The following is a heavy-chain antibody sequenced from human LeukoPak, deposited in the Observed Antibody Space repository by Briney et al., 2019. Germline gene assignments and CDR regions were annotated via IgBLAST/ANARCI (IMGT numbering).Heavy chain of an antibody. CDR3: ATEATSNDAFDS. J-gene: IGHJ3*02. D-gene: IGHD5-12*01. V-gene: IGHV1-24*01. Sequence: ASVTVSCKVSGYTLTELSMHWVRQAPGKGLEWMGGFDPEDGETIYAQKFQGRVTMTEDTSTDTAYMELSSLRSEDTAVYYCATEATSNDAFDSWGQGTMGTVSS. CDR2: FDPEDGET. CDR1: GYTLTELS.